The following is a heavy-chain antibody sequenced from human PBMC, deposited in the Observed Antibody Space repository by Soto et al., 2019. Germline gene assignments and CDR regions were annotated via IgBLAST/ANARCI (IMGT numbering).Heavy chain of an antibody. CDR1: GYTFTTYS. J-gene: IGHJ5*02. Sequence: ASVKVSCKASGYTFTTYSINWVRQAPGQGLEWMGWISPYNGNTNYAQNFQGRVTMTTDTSTSTAYMELRSLKSDDTAVYYCVREEFRVYASWFDPWGQGNLVTVSS. CDR2: ISPYNGNT. CDR3: VREEFRVYASWFDP. V-gene: IGHV1-18*04. D-gene: IGHD2-2*01.